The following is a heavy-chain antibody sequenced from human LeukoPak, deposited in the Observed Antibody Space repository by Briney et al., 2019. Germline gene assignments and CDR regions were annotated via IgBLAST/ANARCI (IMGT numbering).Heavy chain of an antibody. J-gene: IGHJ5*02. V-gene: IGHV3-23*01. Sequence: GGSLRLSRAASEFTSNNYAMTWVRQASGKGLEWVSGISGSGANTYYADSVKGRFTISRDNSRNTLYLEMNSLRADDTAVYYCAKDKWGSGWYGWFDPWGQGTLVTVSS. CDR3: AKDKWGSGWYGWFDP. D-gene: IGHD6-19*01. CDR2: ISGSGANT. CDR1: EFTSNNYA.